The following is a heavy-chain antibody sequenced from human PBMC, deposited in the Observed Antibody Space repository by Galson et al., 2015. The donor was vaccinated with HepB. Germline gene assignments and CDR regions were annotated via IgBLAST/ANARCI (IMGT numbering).Heavy chain of an antibody. D-gene: IGHD2-2*01. V-gene: IGHV3-9*01. CDR2: ISWNSGNI. CDR3: AKDRYASSWSPPDN. J-gene: IGHJ4*02. Sequence: SLRLSCAASGFTFDDYAMHWVRQVSGKGLEWVSGISWNSGNIVYADSVKGRFTISRDNAKSSLFLQMNSLRPEDTALYYCAKDRYASSWSPPDNWGQGTLVTVSS. CDR1: GFTFDDYA.